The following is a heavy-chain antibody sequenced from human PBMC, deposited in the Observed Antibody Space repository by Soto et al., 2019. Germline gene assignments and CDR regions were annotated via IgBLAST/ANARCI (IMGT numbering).Heavy chain of an antibody. Sequence: PGGSLRLSCAASGFTFSSYGMHWVRQAPGKGLEWVAVIWYDGSNKYYADSVKGRFTISRDNSKNTLYLQMNSLRAEDTAVYYCARDPRSGYCSSTSCYPTPPENYFDYWGQGTLVTVSS. CDR1: GFTFSSYG. CDR3: ARDPRSGYCSSTSCYPTPPENYFDY. V-gene: IGHV3-33*01. J-gene: IGHJ4*02. CDR2: IWYDGSNK. D-gene: IGHD2-2*01.